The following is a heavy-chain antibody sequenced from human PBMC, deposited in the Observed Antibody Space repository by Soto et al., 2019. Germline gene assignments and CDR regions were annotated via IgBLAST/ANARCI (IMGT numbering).Heavy chain of an antibody. CDR1: GYSFSNYW. CDR2: IYPGDSDT. V-gene: IGHV5-51*01. Sequence: LGESLKISCKASGYSFSNYWIAWVRQMPGKGLEWMGIIYPGDSDTRYSPSFQGQVTISADKSTSTAYLQWSSLKASDTAIYYCARRLLTAYDALDICGQGTMVTVSS. J-gene: IGHJ3*02. D-gene: IGHD2-21*02. CDR3: ARRLLTAYDALDI.